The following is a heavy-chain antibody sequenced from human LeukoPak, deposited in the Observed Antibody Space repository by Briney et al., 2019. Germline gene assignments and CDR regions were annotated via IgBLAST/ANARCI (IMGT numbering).Heavy chain of an antibody. CDR3: TIRDYGDYSNDDY. CDR2: IRSKAYGGTT. J-gene: IGHJ4*02. D-gene: IGHD4-17*01. V-gene: IGHV3-49*03. Sequence: GGSLRLSCTASGFTFGDYAMSWFRQAPGKGLEGVGFIRSKAYGGTTEYAASVKGRFTISRDDSKSIAYLQMNSLKTEDTAVYYCTIRDYGDYSNDDYWGQGTLVTVSS. CDR1: GFTFGDYA.